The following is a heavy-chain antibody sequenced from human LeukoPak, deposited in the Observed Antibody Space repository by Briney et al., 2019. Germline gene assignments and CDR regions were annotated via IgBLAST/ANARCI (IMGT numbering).Heavy chain of an antibody. CDR3: AKDFTSGWTADLFDY. CDR1: GFTFSSYG. Sequence: GGSLRLSCAASGFTFSSYGMHWVRQAPGKGLEWVAVISYDGSNRYYADSVKGRFTISRDNSKNTLYLQMNSLRAEDTAVYYCAKDFTSGWTADLFDYWGQGTLVTVSS. J-gene: IGHJ4*02. V-gene: IGHV3-30*18. D-gene: IGHD6-19*01. CDR2: ISYDGSNR.